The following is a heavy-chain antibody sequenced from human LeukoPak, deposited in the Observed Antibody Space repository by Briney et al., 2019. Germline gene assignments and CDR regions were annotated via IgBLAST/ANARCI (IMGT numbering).Heavy chain of an antibody. CDR2: IYSGGST. Sequence: GGSLRLSCAASGFTFSSNYMSWVRQAPGKGLEWVSVIYSGGSTYYADSVKGRSTISRDNSKNTLYLQMNSLRAEDTAVYYCASNSGYDLDYYYMDVWGKGTTVTVSS. J-gene: IGHJ6*03. D-gene: IGHD5-12*01. V-gene: IGHV3-53*01. CDR3: ASNSGYDLDYYYMDV. CDR1: GFTFSSNY.